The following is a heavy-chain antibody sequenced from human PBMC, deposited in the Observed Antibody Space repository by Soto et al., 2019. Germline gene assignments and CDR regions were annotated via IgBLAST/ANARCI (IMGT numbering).Heavy chain of an antibody. D-gene: IGHD3-9*01. CDR1: GYTFSNYD. V-gene: IGHV1-18*01. J-gene: IGHJ5*02. CDR3: ARGTTGVRYLGWTSFAP. Sequence: ASVKVSCKASGYTFSNYDINWVRQAPGQGLEWMGWSSPYSGNTNFAQKFQGRVTMTTDTSTSTAYMDLRNLRSDDTAVYYCARGTTGVRYLGWTSFAPWGQETLVTSPQ. CDR2: SSPYSGNT.